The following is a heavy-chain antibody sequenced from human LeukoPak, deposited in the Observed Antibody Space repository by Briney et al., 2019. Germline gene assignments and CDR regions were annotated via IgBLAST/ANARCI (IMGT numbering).Heavy chain of an antibody. D-gene: IGHD1-26*01. CDR2: MNPNSGNT. Sequence: ASVKVSCKASGCTFTSYDINWVRQATGQGLEWMGWMNPNSGNTGYAQKFQGRVTMTRSTSISTAYMELSSLRSEDTAVYYCASQVTGSGEAFDIWGQGTMVTVSS. CDR3: ASQVTGSGEAFDI. V-gene: IGHV1-8*01. J-gene: IGHJ3*02. CDR1: GCTFTSYD.